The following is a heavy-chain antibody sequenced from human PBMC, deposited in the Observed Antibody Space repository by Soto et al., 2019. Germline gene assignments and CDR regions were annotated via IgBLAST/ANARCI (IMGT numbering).Heavy chain of an antibody. CDR1: GYTFTSYG. CDR3: ARDRGRSSWYYALNDY. CDR2: ISAYNGNT. V-gene: IGHV1-18*01. D-gene: IGHD6-13*01. J-gene: IGHJ4*02. Sequence: QIQLVQSGAEVKKPEASVKVSCKASGYTFTSYGISWVRQAPGQGHEWMGWISAYNGNTNYAQKLQGRVTMTTDTSTSTAYMEMRSLSSDDTAVYYCARDRGRSSWYYALNDYWGQGTLVTVSS.